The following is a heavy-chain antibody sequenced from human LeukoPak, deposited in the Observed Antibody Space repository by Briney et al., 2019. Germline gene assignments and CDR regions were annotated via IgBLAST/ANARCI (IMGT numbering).Heavy chain of an antibody. Sequence: PGGSLRLSCAASGFTFDDYAMHWVRQAPGEGLEWVANIKQDGSEKYYVDSVKGRFTISRDNAKNSLYLQMNSLRAEDTAVYYCASDTVTTLRDAFDIWGQGTMVTVSS. CDR2: IKQDGSEK. D-gene: IGHD4-17*01. V-gene: IGHV3-7*01. CDR1: GFTFDDYA. CDR3: ASDTVTTLRDAFDI. J-gene: IGHJ3*02.